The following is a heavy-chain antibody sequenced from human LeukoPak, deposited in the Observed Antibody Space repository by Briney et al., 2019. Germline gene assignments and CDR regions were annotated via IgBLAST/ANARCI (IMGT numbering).Heavy chain of an antibody. CDR2: ISGIGGST. CDR1: GYIFSNYS. Sequence: GGSLRLSCTASGYIFSNYSMSWVRQSPGKGLEWVSGISGIGGSTYYADSVKGRFTISRDNSNNKLYLQMNTLKAEDTALFYCAKYTGMTPTGTFDYWGQGTLVTVSS. D-gene: IGHD3-9*01. V-gene: IGHV3-23*01. J-gene: IGHJ4*02. CDR3: AKYTGMTPTGTFDY.